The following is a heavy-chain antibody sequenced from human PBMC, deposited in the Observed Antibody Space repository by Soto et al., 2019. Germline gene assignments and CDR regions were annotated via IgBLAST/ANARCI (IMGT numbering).Heavy chain of an antibody. CDR2: ISGGAGST. CDR1: GFTFSTYA. D-gene: IGHD2-15*01. Sequence: EVQLLESGGGLVQPEGSLRLSCAASGFTFSTYAMSWVRQAPGKGLEWVSGISGGAGSTYYADSVKGRFTISRVNSKNTLYLQMNSLRAEDTAVYYCAKAQVVDTRYNWFDPWGQGTLVTVSS. V-gene: IGHV3-23*01. J-gene: IGHJ5*02. CDR3: AKAQVVDTRYNWFDP.